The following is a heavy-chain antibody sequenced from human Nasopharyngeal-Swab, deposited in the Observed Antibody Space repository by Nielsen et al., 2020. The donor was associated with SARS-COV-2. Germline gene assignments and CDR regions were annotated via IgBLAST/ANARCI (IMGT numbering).Heavy chain of an antibody. J-gene: IGHJ5*02. CDR3: ARSPTPMVQGERDWFDP. D-gene: IGHD3-10*01. CDR1: GYTFTGYY. Sequence: ASVKVSCKASGYTFTGYYMHWVRQAPGQGLEWMGRINPNSGGTNYAQKFQGRVTMTRDTSIRTAYMELSRLRSDDTAVYYCARSPTPMVQGERDWFDPWGQGTLVTVSS. V-gene: IGHV1-2*06. CDR2: INPNSGGT.